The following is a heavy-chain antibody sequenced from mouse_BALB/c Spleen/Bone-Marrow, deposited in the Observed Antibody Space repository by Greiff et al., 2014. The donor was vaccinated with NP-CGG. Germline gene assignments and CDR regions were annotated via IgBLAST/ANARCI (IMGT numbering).Heavy chain of an antibody. CDR3: ARSGERYGAMDY. D-gene: IGHD1-1*02. V-gene: IGHV5-4*02. CDR1: GFTFSDFY. J-gene: IGHJ4*01. CDR2: ISNGGTYT. Sequence: EVKLMESGGGLVKPGGSLKLSCAASGFTFSDFYMFWFRQTPEKRLEWVVTISNGGTYTYYPDSVKGRFTISRDNAKNNLYLQMSSLKSEDTAMYYCARSGERYGAMDYWGQGTSVTVTS.